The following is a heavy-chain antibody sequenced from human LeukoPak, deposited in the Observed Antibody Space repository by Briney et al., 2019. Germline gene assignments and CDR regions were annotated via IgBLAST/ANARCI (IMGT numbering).Heavy chain of an antibody. J-gene: IGHJ4*02. CDR1: GFTFTSSA. CDR3: AAFYGSGSRYYFDY. V-gene: IGHV1-58*02. D-gene: IGHD3-10*01. CDR2: IVVGSGNT. Sequence: ASVKVSCKASGFTFTSSAMQWVRQARGQRLEWIGWIVVGSGNTNYAQKFQERVTITRDMSTSTAYMELSSLRSEDTAVYYCAAFYGSGSRYYFDYWGQGTLVTVSS.